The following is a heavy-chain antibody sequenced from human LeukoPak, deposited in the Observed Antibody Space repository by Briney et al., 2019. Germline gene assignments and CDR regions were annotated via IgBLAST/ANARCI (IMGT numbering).Heavy chain of an antibody. V-gene: IGHV3-23*01. Sequence: GGSLRLSCAASGFTFSSYGLTWVRQAPGKGLEWVSVISGSGGSMYYADSVKGRFTISRDNSKNTLNLQMNSLRAEGTAVYYCAKVLYVGRGSRIDYWGQGTLVTVSS. J-gene: IGHJ4*02. D-gene: IGHD3-16*01. CDR2: ISGSGGSM. CDR1: GFTFSSYG. CDR3: AKVLYVGRGSRIDY.